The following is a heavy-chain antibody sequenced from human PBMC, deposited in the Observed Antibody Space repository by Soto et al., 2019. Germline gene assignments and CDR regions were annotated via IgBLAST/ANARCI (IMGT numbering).Heavy chain of an antibody. J-gene: IGHJ4*02. V-gene: IGHV4-59*01. CDR1: GGSISSNY. D-gene: IGHD6-13*01. CDR2: VYNSGST. Sequence: PSETLSLTXTVSGGSISSNYWTWIRQPPGKGLEWIGYVYNSGSTNYNPSLKSRVTISEDTSKSQFSLKVNSMTAADTAVYYCARYRRQAVAGYTLDNWGQGILVTVS. CDR3: ARYRRQAVAGYTLDN.